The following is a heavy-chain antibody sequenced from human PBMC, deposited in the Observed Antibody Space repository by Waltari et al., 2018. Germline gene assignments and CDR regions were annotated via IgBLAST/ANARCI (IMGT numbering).Heavy chain of an antibody. J-gene: IGHJ4*02. CDR2: MSGSGGST. D-gene: IGHD2-15*01. CDR1: GFTFSSYA. Sequence: EVQLLESGGGLVQPGGSLRLSCAASGFTFSSYAMSWVRQAPGKGLEWVAAMSGSGGSTYYADSVKSRFTISRDNTKNTLYLQRNSLRAEDTAVYYCAKGVAGYWGQGTLVTVSS. V-gene: IGHV3-23*01. CDR3: AKGVAGY.